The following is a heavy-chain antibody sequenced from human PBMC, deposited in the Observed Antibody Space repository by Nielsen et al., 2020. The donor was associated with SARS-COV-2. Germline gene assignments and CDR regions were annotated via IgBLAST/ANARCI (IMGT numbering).Heavy chain of an antibody. CDR2: INWNGGST. CDR1: GFTFDDYG. CDR3: ATLSSSWNWYFDL. V-gene: IGHV3-20*04. D-gene: IGHD6-13*01. J-gene: IGHJ2*01. Sequence: GGSLRLSCAASGFTFDDYGMSWVRQAPGKGLEWVSGINWNGGSTGYADSVKGRFTISRDNAKNSLYLQMNSLRAEDTALYYCATLSSSWNWYFDLWGRGTLVTVSS.